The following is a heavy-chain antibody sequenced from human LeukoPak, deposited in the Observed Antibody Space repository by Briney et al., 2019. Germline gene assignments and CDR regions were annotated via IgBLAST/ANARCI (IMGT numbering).Heavy chain of an antibody. CDR1: GGSISNSNCY. CDR2: IYYTGTT. J-gene: IGHJ4*02. V-gene: IGHV4-39*01. D-gene: IGHD4-17*01. CDR3: ARHTFGDYAPFDS. Sequence: KSSETLSLTCTVSGGSISNSNCYWGWIRQPPGEGLEWIGSIYYTGTTYFNPSLKSRVTISVDTSKNQFSLRLNSVTAADTAVYYCARHTFGDYAPFDSWGLGTLVTVSS.